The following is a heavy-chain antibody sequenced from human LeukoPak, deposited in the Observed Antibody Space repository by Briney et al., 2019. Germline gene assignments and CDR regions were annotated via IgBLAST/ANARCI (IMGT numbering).Heavy chain of an antibody. CDR2: IYYSGST. D-gene: IGHD1-26*01. J-gene: IGHJ4*02. CDR1: GGSISGYY. V-gene: IGHV4-59*08. CDR3: ASLVGATYQFDY. Sequence: PSETLSLTCTVSGGSISGYYWSWIRQPPGKGLEWIGYIYYSGSTNYNPSLKSRVTISVDTSKNQFPLKLSSVTAADTAVYYCASLVGATYQFDYWGQGTLVTVSS.